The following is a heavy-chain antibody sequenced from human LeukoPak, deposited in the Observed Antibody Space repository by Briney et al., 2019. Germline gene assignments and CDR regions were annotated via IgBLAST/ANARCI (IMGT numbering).Heavy chain of an antibody. V-gene: IGHV4-61*01. CDR3: ARLLVTVKNAFDI. CDR2: IYYSGST. D-gene: IGHD4-17*01. Sequence: PSETLSLTCTVSGGSISSGSYYWSWIRQPPGKGLEWIGYIYYSGSTNYNPSLKSRVTISVDTSKDQFSLKLSSVTAADTAVYYCARLLVTVKNAFDIWGQGTMVTVSS. CDR1: GGSISSGSYY. J-gene: IGHJ3*02.